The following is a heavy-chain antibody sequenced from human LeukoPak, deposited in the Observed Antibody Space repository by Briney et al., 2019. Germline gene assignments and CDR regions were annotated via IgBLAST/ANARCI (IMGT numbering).Heavy chain of an antibody. CDR2: IKEDGSDK. V-gene: IGHV3-7*01. D-gene: IGHD1-20*01. CDR1: GFTFSSYW. CDR3: VPLNWNPPGDFDR. J-gene: IGHJ4*02. Sequence: PEGSLRLSCAASGFTFSSYWMSWVRQAPGKGLEWVANIKEDGSDKYYVDSVKGRFSISKDNAKNSLYLQMNSLRVEDTAVYYCVPLNWNPPGDFDRWGQGTLVTVSS.